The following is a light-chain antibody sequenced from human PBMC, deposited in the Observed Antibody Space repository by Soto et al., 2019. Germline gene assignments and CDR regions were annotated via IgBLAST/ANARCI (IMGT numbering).Light chain of an antibody. Sequence: QLVLTQPPSVSGAPGQRVTISCTGSSSNIGAGYDVHWYQQLPGTAPKLLIYGNSNRPSGVPDRFSGSKSGTSASLAITGLQAEDEADYYCQSYDSSLSEVVFGTGTKLTVL. CDR1: SSNIGAGYD. CDR2: GNS. J-gene: IGLJ1*01. CDR3: QSYDSSLSEVV. V-gene: IGLV1-40*01.